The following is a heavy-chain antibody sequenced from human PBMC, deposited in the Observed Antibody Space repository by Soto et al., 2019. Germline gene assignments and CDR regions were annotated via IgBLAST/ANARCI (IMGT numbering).Heavy chain of an antibody. J-gene: IGHJ6*02. CDR3: ARRAMATGRGYDGMDV. CDR1: GYSFTSYW. D-gene: IGHD5-12*01. Sequence: EVQLVQSGAEVKKPGESLRISCKGSGYSFTSYWISWVRQMPGKGLEWMGRIDPSDSYTNYSPSFQGLVTISADKSISTAYLQWSRLKASDTAMYYWARRAMATGRGYDGMDVWGQGPTVTVSS. CDR2: IDPSDSYT. V-gene: IGHV5-10-1*01.